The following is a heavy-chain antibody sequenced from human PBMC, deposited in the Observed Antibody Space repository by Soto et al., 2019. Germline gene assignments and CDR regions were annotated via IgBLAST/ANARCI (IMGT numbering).Heavy chain of an antibody. J-gene: IGHJ4*02. CDR2: ISYDGSNK. V-gene: IGHV3-30*18. Sequence: QVQLVESGGGVVQPGRSLRLSCAASGFTFSSYGMHWVRQAPGKGLEWVAVISYDGSNKYYEDSVKGRFTISRDNSKNTLYLQMNSLRAEDTAVYYCAKGLKIAAAGTMGYWGQGTLVTVSS. CDR1: GFTFSSYG. CDR3: AKGLKIAAAGTMGY. D-gene: IGHD6-13*01.